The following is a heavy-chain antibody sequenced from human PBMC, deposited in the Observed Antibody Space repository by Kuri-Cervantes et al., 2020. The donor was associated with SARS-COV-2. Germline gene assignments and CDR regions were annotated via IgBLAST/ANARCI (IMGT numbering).Heavy chain of an antibody. J-gene: IGHJ4*02. CDR3: AGGSSGRDY. CDR1: GDSVSSNSAA. V-gene: IGHV6-1*01. CDR2: TFYRSKWHN. D-gene: IGHD6-19*01. Sequence: SETLSLTCAISGDSVSSNSAAWSWIRQSPSRGLEWLGRTFYRSKWHNDYAVSVKGRITISPDTSKNQFSLRLNSVTPEDTAVYYCAGGSSGRDYWSQGTLVTVSS.